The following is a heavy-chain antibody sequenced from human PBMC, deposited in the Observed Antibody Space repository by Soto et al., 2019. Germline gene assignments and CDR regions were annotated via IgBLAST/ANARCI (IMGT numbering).Heavy chain of an antibody. J-gene: IGHJ3*02. D-gene: IGHD3-10*01. Sequence: WVSLRRSGAASGFTFSSNGIHWVRQAPGKVLEWVAVISYDGSNKYYADSVKGRFTISRYNSKNTLDLQMNSLRAEDTAVYYFAKGAGPWSGQSSPLGALDIWGPGTMLTVSS. V-gene: IGHV3-30*18. CDR1: GFTFSSNG. CDR2: ISYDGSNK. CDR3: AKGAGPWSGQSSPLGALDI.